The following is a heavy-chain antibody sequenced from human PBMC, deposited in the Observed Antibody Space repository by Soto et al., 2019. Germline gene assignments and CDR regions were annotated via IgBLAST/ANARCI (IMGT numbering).Heavy chain of an antibody. Sequence: EVQLVESGGGLVQPGGSLRLSCAASGFTFSSYSMNWVRQAPGKGLEWVSYISSSSSTIYYADSVKGRFTISRDNAKNAMYLQMNSLREEDTAVYYCARDHGYSSGWQCDYWGQGTLVTVSS. CDR2: ISSSSSTI. CDR3: ARDHGYSSGWQCDY. V-gene: IGHV3-48*02. D-gene: IGHD6-19*01. CDR1: GFTFSSYS. J-gene: IGHJ4*02.